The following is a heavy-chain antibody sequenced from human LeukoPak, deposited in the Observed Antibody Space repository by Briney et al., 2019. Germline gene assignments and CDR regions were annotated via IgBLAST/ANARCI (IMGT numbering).Heavy chain of an antibody. D-gene: IGHD1-1*01. J-gene: IGHJ4*02. Sequence: GESLKISCNASGYXFATYWICWVRQMPGKGLEWMGMINPGDTNIAYSPSFQGQVTISADRSISTAYLQWSSLKASDTAMYYCARPRRAERDEDFWGQGALVTVSS. CDR2: INPGDTNI. CDR1: GYXFATYW. CDR3: ARPRRAERDEDF. V-gene: IGHV5-51*01.